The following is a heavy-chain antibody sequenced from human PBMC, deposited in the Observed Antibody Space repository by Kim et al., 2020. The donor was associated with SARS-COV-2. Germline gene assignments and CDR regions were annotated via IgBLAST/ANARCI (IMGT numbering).Heavy chain of an antibody. CDR2: ISYDGSNK. J-gene: IGHJ4*02. D-gene: IGHD3-22*01. CDR3: VKGGSLSMIVVVTY. V-gene: IGHV3-30*18. Sequence: GGSLRLSCAASGFTFSSYGMHWVRQAPGKGLEWVAVISYDGSNKYYADSVKGRFTISRDNSKNTLYLQMNSLRAEDTAVYYCVKGGSLSMIVVVTYWGQGTRVTVSS. CDR1: GFTFSSYG.